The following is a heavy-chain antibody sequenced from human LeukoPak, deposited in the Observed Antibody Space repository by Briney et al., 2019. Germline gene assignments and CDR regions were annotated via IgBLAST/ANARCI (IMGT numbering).Heavy chain of an antibody. J-gene: IGHJ3*02. D-gene: IGHD2-2*01. CDR2: IYYSGST. CDR3: ARHRTWGDLYCSSTSCYLSHAFDI. V-gene: IGHV4-61*01. CDR1: GGSVSSGSYY. Sequence: SETLSLTCTVSGGSVSSGSYYWSWIRQPPGKGLEWIGYIYYSGSTNYNPSLKSRVTISVDTSKNQFSLKLSSVTAADTAVYYCARHRTWGDLYCSSTSCYLSHAFDIWGQGTMVTVSS.